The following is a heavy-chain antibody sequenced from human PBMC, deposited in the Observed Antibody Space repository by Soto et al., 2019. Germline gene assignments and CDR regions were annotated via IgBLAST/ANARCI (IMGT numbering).Heavy chain of an antibody. CDR1: GGSISSYY. Sequence: SETLSLTCTVSGGSISSYYWSWIRQPPGKGLEWIGYIYYSGSTNYNPSLKSRVTISVDTSKNQLSLKLSSVTAADTAVYYCASTDSSAALHYYYYYGMDVWGQGTTVTVSS. CDR3: ASTDSSAALHYYYYYGMDV. V-gene: IGHV4-59*01. D-gene: IGHD6-25*01. CDR2: IYYSGST. J-gene: IGHJ6*02.